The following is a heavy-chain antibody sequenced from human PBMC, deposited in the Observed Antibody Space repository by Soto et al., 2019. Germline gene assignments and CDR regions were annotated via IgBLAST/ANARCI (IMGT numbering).Heavy chain of an antibody. CDR1: GGTFSSYA. V-gene: IGHV1-69*06. CDR3: ARDGTIFGVVIPYYYGMGV. D-gene: IGHD3-3*01. J-gene: IGHJ6*02. Sequence: SVKVSCKASGGTFSSYAISWVRQAPGQGLEWMGGIIPIFGTANYAQKFQGRVTITADKSTSTAYMELSSLRSEDTAVYYCARDGTIFGVVIPYYYGMGVWGQGTTVTVSS. CDR2: IIPIFGTA.